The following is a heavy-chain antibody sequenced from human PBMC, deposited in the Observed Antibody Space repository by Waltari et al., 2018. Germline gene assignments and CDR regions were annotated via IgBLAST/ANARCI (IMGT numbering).Heavy chain of an antibody. V-gene: IGHV4-39*07. CDR1: GGSISSSSYY. J-gene: IGHJ4*02. CDR3: ARGNGYYDSSGYPNYYFDY. Sequence: QLQLQESGPGLVKPSETLSLTCTVSGGSISSSSYYWGWIRQPPGKGLEWIGSIYYSGSTYYNPSLKSRVTISVDTSKNQFSLKLSSVTAADTAVYYCARGNGYYDSSGYPNYYFDYWGQGTLVTVSS. CDR2: IYYSGST. D-gene: IGHD3-22*01.